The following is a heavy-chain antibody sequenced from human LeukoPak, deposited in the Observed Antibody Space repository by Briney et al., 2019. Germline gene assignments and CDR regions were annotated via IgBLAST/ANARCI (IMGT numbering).Heavy chain of an antibody. CDR1: GYRFTSHW. CDR3: ATSESQTKFDY. J-gene: IGHJ4*02. CDR2: IFPGDSDT. Sequence: GESLKISCKGSGYRFTSHWISWVRQMPGKGLEWMGIIFPGDSDTAYSPSFQGQVTISADKSISTAYLQWSSLKASDTAMYYCATSESQTKFDYWGQGTLVAVSS. D-gene: IGHD1/OR15-1a*01. V-gene: IGHV5-51*01.